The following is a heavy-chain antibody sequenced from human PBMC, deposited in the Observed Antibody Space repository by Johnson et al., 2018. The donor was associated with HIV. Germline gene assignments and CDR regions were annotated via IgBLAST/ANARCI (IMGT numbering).Heavy chain of an antibody. Sequence: QVQLVESGGGVVQPGRSLRLSCAASGFTFSSYGMHWVRQAPGKGLEWVAVISYDGSTNYYADSVKGRFTISRDNSKNTLYLQMNSLRAEDTAVYYCAKDSGDPAHAFDIWGQGTMVTVSS. D-gene: IGHD2-21*01. V-gene: IGHV3-33*05. CDR1: GFTFSSYG. J-gene: IGHJ3*02. CDR3: AKDSGDPAHAFDI. CDR2: ISYDGSTN.